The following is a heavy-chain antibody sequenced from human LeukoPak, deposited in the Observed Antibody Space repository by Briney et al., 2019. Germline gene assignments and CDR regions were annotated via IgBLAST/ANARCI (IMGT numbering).Heavy chain of an antibody. V-gene: IGHV3-21*01. CDR2: ISSSSYI. CDR1: GFTFSSYS. D-gene: IGHD3-22*01. J-gene: IGHJ4*02. Sequence: PGGSLRLSCAASGFTFSSYSMNWVRQAPGKGLEWVSSISSSSYIYYADSVKGRFTISRDNAKNSLYLQMNSLRAEDTAVYYCARDGYYYDSSGRWGQGTLVTVSS. CDR3: ARDGYYYDSSGR.